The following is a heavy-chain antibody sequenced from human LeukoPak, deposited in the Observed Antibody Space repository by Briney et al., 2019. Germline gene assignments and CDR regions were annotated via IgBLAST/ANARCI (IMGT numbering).Heavy chain of an antibody. CDR2: IWYDGSNK. Sequence: GRSLRLSCAASGFTFSSYGMHWVRQAPGKGLEWAAVIWYDGSNKYYADSVKGRFTISRDNAKNSLYLQMNSLRAEDTAVYYCARNYGDYRAVLDYWGQGTLVTVSS. CDR1: GFTFSSYG. D-gene: IGHD4-17*01. CDR3: ARNYGDYRAVLDY. J-gene: IGHJ4*02. V-gene: IGHV3-33*01.